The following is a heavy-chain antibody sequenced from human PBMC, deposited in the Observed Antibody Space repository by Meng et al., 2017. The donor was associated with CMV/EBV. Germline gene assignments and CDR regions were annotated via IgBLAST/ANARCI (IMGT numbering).Heavy chain of an antibody. J-gene: IGHJ6*02. CDR3: ARESGILSSGRFLEWLLFRPPYGMDV. D-gene: IGHD3-3*01. Sequence: GESLKISCAASGFTFDDYGMSWVRQAPGKGLEWVSGINWNGGSTGYADSVKGRFTISRGNAKNSLYLQMNSLRAEDTALYYCARESGILSSGRFLEWLLFRPPYGMDVWGQGTTVTVSS. CDR1: GFTFDDYG. CDR2: INWNGGST. V-gene: IGHV3-20*04.